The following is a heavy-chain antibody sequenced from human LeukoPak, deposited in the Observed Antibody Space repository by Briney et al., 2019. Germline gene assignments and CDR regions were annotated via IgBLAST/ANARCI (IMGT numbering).Heavy chain of an antibody. CDR2: ISSSSSYI. V-gene: IGHV3-21*04. J-gene: IGHJ3*02. CDR3: AKTMVRGALGAFDI. Sequence: GGSLRLSCAASGFTFSSYSMNWVRQAPGKGLEWVSSISSSSSYIYYADSVKGRFTISRDNAKNSLYLQMNSLRAEDTAVYYCAKTMVRGALGAFDIWGQGTMVTVSS. CDR1: GFTFSSYS. D-gene: IGHD3-10*01.